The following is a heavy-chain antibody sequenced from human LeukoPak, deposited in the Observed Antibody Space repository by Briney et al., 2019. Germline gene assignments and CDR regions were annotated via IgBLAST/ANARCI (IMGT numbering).Heavy chain of an antibody. CDR1: GFPFSSYG. V-gene: IGHV3-30*18. Sequence: PGGSLRLPCAASGFPFSSYGMHWVRQAPGKGLEWVAVTSYDGTNKYYADSVKGRFTISRDNSKNTLYLQMNSLRAEDTAVYYCAKGYYDSTTNYYYYGMDVWGQGTAVTVSS. CDR2: TSYDGTNK. CDR3: AKGYYDSTTNYYYYGMDV. J-gene: IGHJ6*02. D-gene: IGHD2/OR15-2a*01.